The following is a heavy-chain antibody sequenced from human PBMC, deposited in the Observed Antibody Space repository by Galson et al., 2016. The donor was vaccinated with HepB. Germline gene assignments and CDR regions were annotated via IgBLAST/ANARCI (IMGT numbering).Heavy chain of an antibody. CDR1: GYAFITFY. Sequence: SVKVSCKASGYAFITFYMHWVRQAPGQGLEWMGITNPASGSTDYAQKFQGRVTMTSDTSTSTVYMELSSLRSEDTAVYYCARAVRGDYVSPTSVLERDALGRGTLIAVSS. J-gene: IGHJ5*02. CDR3: ARAVRGDYVSPTSVLERDA. V-gene: IGHV1-46*01. D-gene: IGHD4-17*01. CDR2: TNPASGST.